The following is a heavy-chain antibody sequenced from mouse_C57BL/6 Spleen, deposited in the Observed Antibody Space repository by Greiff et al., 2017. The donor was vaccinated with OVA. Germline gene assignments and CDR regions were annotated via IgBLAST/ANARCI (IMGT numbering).Heavy chain of an antibody. CDR2: ISYDGSN. Sequence: EVQLQQSGPGLVKPSQSLSLTCSVTGYSITSGYYWNWIRQFPGNKLEWMGYISYDGSNNYNPSHKNRISITRDTSKNQFFLKLNSVTTEDTATYYCARGDYDLFAYWGQGTLVTVSA. V-gene: IGHV3-6*01. CDR3: ARGDYDLFAY. D-gene: IGHD2-4*01. CDR1: GYSITSGYY. J-gene: IGHJ3*01.